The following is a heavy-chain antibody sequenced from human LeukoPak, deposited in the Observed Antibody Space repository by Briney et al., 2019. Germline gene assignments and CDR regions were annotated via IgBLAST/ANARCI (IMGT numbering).Heavy chain of an antibody. D-gene: IGHD1-26*01. CDR3: ARDRKGGELSD. CDR2: ISSSGSTK. CDR1: VFTFSHYY. V-gene: IGHV3-11*04. J-gene: IGHJ4*02. Sequence: GGSLRLSCAASVFTFSHYYMSWIRQAPGKGLEWVSYISSSGSTKYYADSVKGRFTISRDNAKNSLYLQMNSVRAEDTAVYYCARDRKGGELSDWGQGTLVTVSS.